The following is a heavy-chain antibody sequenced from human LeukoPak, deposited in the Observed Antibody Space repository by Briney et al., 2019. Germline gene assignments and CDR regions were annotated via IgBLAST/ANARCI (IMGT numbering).Heavy chain of an antibody. V-gene: IGHV3-48*02. CDR3: ARDGGYYYDFDY. Sequence: GGSLRLSCAASGFTFSSYSMNWVRQAPGKGLEWISYISSSTSIIYYADSVRGRFTISRDNAKNSLYLHMNSLRDEDTAVCYCARDGGYYYDFDYWGQGTLVTVSS. D-gene: IGHD1-26*01. J-gene: IGHJ4*02. CDR2: ISSSTSII. CDR1: GFTFSSYS.